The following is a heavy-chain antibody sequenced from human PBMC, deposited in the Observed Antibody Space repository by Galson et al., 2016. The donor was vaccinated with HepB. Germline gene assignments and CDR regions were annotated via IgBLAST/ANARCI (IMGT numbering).Heavy chain of an antibody. Sequence: SLRLSCAASGFTITSYGMTWVRQAPGKGLEWVSAISGSGVSIYYADTVKGRFTISRDESENTVYLQMNSLRDEDTAVYYCARSKLGNNFFYYYGMDVWGQGTTVTVSS. CDR1: GFTITSYG. J-gene: IGHJ6*02. V-gene: IGHV3-23*01. CDR2: ISGSGVSI. D-gene: IGHD1-1*01. CDR3: ARSKLGNNFFYYYGMDV.